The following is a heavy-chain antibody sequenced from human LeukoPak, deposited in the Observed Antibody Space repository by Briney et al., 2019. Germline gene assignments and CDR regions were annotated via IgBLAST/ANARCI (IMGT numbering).Heavy chain of an antibody. CDR3: ARDGGAGYILVTPYYFDY. V-gene: IGHV3-48*03. CDR1: GFTFRDHE. Sequence: AGGSLRLSCAASGFTFRDHEMNWVRQAPGKGLEWVSYISRSGSTINYADSVKGRFTISRDNAKNSLYLQMNNLRAEDTAVYYCARDGGAGYILVTPYYFDYWGQGPVVTVSS. J-gene: IGHJ4*02. CDR2: ISRSGSTI. D-gene: IGHD5-24*01.